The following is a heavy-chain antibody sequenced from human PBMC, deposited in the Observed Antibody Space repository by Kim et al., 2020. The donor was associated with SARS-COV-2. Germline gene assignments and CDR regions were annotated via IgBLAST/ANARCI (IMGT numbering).Heavy chain of an antibody. CDR1: GGSFSGYY. Sequence: SETLSLTCAVYGGSFSGYYWSWIRQPPGKGLEWIGEINHSGSTNYNPSLKSRVTISVDTSKNQFSLKLSSVTAADTAVYYCARGGAVLLWFGGLLRDNWFDLWGQGTLVTVSS. D-gene: IGHD3-10*01. CDR2: INHSGST. V-gene: IGHV4-34*01. CDR3: ARGGAVLLWFGGLLRDNWFDL. J-gene: IGHJ5*02.